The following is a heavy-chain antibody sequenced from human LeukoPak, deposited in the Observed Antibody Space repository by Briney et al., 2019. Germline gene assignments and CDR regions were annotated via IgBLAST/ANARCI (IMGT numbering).Heavy chain of an antibody. CDR1: GGSISGYY. V-gene: IGHV4-34*01. Sequence: SETLSLTCTVSGGSISGYYWSWIRQPPGKGLQWIGEINHSGSTNYNPSLKSRVTISLDTSKNQFSLRLSSVTAADTAVYYCARGGYSSGWYRDSYYFDYWGQGTLVTVSS. J-gene: IGHJ4*02. CDR3: ARGGYSSGWYRDSYYFDY. D-gene: IGHD6-19*01. CDR2: INHSGST.